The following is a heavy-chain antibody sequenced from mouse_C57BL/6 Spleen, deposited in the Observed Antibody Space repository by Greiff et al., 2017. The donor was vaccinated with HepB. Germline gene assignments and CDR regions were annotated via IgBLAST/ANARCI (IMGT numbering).Heavy chain of an antibody. V-gene: IGHV1-64*01. Sequence: VQLQQPGAELVKPGASVKLSCKASGYTFTSYWMHWVKQRPGQGLEWIGMIHPNSGSTNYNEKFKSKATLTVDKSSSTAYMQLSSLTSEDSAVYYCARTSTRGAMDYWGQGTSVTVSS. D-gene: IGHD2-1*01. J-gene: IGHJ4*01. CDR3: ARTSTRGAMDY. CDR2: IHPNSGST. CDR1: GYTFTSYW.